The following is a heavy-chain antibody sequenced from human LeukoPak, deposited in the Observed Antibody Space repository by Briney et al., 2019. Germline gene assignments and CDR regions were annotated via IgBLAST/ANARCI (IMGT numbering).Heavy chain of an antibody. Sequence: GGSLRLSCAASEFTFSSYGMHWVRQAPGKGLEWVAFIWFDGSNKYYADSVKGRFTISRDNSKNTLYLQMNSLRAEDTAVYYCARDGGPAGPGLGDMDVWGKGTTVTVSS. J-gene: IGHJ6*03. CDR1: EFTFSSYG. CDR3: ARDGGPAGPGLGDMDV. V-gene: IGHV3-30*02. D-gene: IGHD2-2*01. CDR2: IWFDGSNK.